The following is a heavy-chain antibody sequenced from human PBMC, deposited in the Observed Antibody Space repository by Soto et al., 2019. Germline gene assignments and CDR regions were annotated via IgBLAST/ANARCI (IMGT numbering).Heavy chain of an antibody. D-gene: IGHD3-9*01. J-gene: IGHJ4*02. CDR1: GYTFTSYG. V-gene: IGHV1-18*01. CDR3: ARDIGHYDILTGYYFYFDY. CDR2: ISAYNGNT. Sequence: ASVKVSCKASGYTFTSYGISWVRQAPGQGLEWMGWISAYNGNTNYAQKLQGRVTMTRDTSTSTAYMELSSLRSEDTAVYYCARDIGHYDILTGYYFYFDYWGQGTLVTVSS.